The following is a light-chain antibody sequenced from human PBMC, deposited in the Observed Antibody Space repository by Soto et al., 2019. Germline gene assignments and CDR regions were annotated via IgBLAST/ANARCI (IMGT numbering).Light chain of an antibody. CDR3: QSYDSSLSAVV. CDR2: GNS. CDR1: SSNIGAGYD. Sequence: QSVLTQPPSVSRAPGQRVTISCTGSSSNIGAGYDVHWYQQLPGTAPKLLIYGNSNRPSGVPDRFSGSKSGTSASLAITGLQAEDEADYYCQSYDSSLSAVVFGGGTKLTVL. V-gene: IGLV1-40*01. J-gene: IGLJ2*01.